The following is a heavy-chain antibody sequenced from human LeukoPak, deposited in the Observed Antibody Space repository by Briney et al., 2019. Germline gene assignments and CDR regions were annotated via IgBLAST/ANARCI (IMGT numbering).Heavy chain of an antibody. CDR3: ARDLGYCSGGSCTFRFDP. J-gene: IGHJ5*02. D-gene: IGHD2-15*01. Sequence: ASVTVSCKASGYTFSSYGISWVRQAPGQGLEWMGWISTYNGNTNYGNTNYAQKLQGRVTLTTDTSTSTVYMELRSLRSDDTAVYYCARDLGYCSGGSCTFRFDPWGQGTLVTVSS. CDR1: GYTFSSYG. CDR2: ISTYNGNTNYGNT. V-gene: IGHV1-18*04.